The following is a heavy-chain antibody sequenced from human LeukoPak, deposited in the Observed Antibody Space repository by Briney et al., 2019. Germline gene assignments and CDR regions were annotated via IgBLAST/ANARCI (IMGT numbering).Heavy chain of an antibody. CDR2: IYSGGMT. J-gene: IGHJ4*02. Sequence: GGSLRLSCAASGFTVSSTYMTWVRQAPGKGLEWVSVIYSGGMTSYADSVKGRFTISRDNSKNTLYLQMNSLRAEDTAVYYCARGASLWTNFEYWGQGTLVTVSS. V-gene: IGHV3-53*01. CDR3: ARGASLWTNFEY. D-gene: IGHD2-2*01. CDR1: GFTVSSTY.